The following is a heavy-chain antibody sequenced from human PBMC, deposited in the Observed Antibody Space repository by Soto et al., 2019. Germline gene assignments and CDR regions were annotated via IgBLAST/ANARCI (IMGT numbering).Heavy chain of an antibody. J-gene: IGHJ4*02. V-gene: IGHV3-30*18. CDR2: ISFDGSNK. CDR3: AKDSSAYYYGSGSPVY. Sequence: GGSLRLSCAASGFTFSSYGMHWVRQAPGKGLEWVAVISFDGSNKYYADSVKGRFTISRDNSKNTLYLQMNSLRAEDTAVYYCAKDSSAYYYGSGSPVYWGQGTLVTVSS. CDR1: GFTFSSYG. D-gene: IGHD3-10*01.